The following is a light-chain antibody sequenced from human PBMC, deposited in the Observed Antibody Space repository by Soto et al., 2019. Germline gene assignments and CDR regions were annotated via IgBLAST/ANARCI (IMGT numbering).Light chain of an antibody. CDR2: SNH. Sequence: QSVLTQPPSASGTPGQRVTIFCSGSSSNIGRNSVYWYQQLPGTAPKLLIYSNHQRPSGVPDRFSGSKSGTSASLAISGLRYEDEDNYYCAAWDDSPSGVVFGGGTKLTVL. V-gene: IGLV1-47*02. J-gene: IGLJ2*01. CDR3: AAWDDSPSGVV. CDR1: SSNIGRNS.